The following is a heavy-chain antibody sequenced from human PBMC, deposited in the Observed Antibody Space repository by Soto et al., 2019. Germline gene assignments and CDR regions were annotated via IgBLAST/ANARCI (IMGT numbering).Heavy chain of an antibody. CDR1: GDSVSSNSAA. CDR3: ARDGGYSCGWSYYGMDV. J-gene: IGHJ6*02. V-gene: IGHV6-1*01. CDR2: TYYRSKWYN. Sequence: SQTLSLTCVISGDSVSSNSAAWNWIRQSPSRGLEWLGRTYYRSKWYNDYAVSVKSRITINLDTSKNQFSLQLNSVTPEDTAVYYCARDGGYSCGWSYYGMDVWGQGTTVTVSS. D-gene: IGHD5-18*01.